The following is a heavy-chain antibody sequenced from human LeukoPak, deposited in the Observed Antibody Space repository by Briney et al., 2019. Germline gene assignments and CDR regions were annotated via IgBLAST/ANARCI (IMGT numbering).Heavy chain of an antibody. J-gene: IGHJ2*01. D-gene: IGHD4-17*01. CDR3: ARDSSEHYGDYEGLWYFDL. CDR2: IYYSGST. Sequence: PSETLSLTCTVSGGSISSYYWSWIRQPPGRGLEWIGYIYYSGSTNYNPSLKSRVTISVDTSKNQFSLKLSSVTAADTAAYYCARDSSEHYGDYEGLWYFDLWGRGTLVTVSS. V-gene: IGHV4-59*01. CDR1: GGSISSYY.